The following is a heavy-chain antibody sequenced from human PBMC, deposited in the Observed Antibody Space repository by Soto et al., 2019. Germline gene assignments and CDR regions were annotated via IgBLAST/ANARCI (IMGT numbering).Heavy chain of an antibody. CDR1: GFSLSTSGVG. CDR3: AQRRGSIALYYFDY. CDR2: IYWDDDK. D-gene: IGHD6-13*01. J-gene: IGHJ4*02. Sequence: QITLKESGPTLVKPTQTLTLTCTFSGFSLSTSGVGVGWIRQPPGKALEWLALIYWDDDKRYSPSLKSRLTITKDTSKKQVVLTMTNMDPVDTATYYGAQRRGSIALYYFDYWGQGTLVTVSS. V-gene: IGHV2-5*02.